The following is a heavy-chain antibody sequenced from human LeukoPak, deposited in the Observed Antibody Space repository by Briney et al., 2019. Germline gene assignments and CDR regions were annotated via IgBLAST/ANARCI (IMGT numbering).Heavy chain of an antibody. V-gene: IGHV3-7*03. CDR2: IKQDGSEK. Sequence: PGGSLRLSCAASGFTFSSYWMSWVRQAPGKGLEWVANIKQDGSEKYYVDSVKGRFTISRDNAKNSLYLQMNSLKTEDTAVYYCTRWSSGSYGPNFDYWGQGTLVTVSS. D-gene: IGHD1-26*01. J-gene: IGHJ4*02. CDR3: TRWSSGSYGPNFDY. CDR1: GFTFSSYW.